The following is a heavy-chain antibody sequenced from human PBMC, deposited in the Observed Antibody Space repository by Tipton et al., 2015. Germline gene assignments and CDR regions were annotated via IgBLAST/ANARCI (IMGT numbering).Heavy chain of an antibody. V-gene: IGHV4-4*02. CDR3: ARKRLWSGGWWHGTNELDYYHGMDV. CDR2: LYHSGST. J-gene: IGHJ6*02. Sequence: TLSLTCAVSGGSISSSKWWSWLRQPPGKGLEWIGELYHSGSTNYNPSLKSRVTISVDKSKNHFSLKLSSVTAADTAVYYCARKRLWSGGWWHGTNELDYYHGMDVWGQGTTVTVSS. D-gene: IGHD6-19*01. CDR1: GGSISSSKW.